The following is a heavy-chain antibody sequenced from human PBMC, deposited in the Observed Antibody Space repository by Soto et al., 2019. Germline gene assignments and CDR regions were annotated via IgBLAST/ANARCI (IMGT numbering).Heavy chain of an antibody. CDR2: INTLSTTM. CDR3: TGGGVSSGPGY. D-gene: IGHD3-22*01. CDR1: GFTFSGSS. V-gene: IGHV3-48*01. J-gene: IGHJ4*02. Sequence: EVQLVESGGGLVQPGGSLRLSCAASGFTFSGSSMNWIRQAPGKGLEWISYINTLSTTMYYADTVKGRFSISRDNAKNSLYLQMNSLRADYTAIYYCTGGGVSSGPGYWGQGTLVTVSS.